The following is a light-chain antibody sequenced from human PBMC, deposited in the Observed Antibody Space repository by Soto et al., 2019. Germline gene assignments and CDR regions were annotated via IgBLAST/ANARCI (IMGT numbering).Light chain of an antibody. CDR3: QQRGNWIT. Sequence: EIVLTQSPATLSLSPGERATLSCRASQSVSRYLAWYQQKPGQAPRLLIYDASNRATGIPARFSASGSGTDFTLTISSLEPEDSAVYYCQQRGNWITFGPGTRLEIK. CDR2: DAS. J-gene: IGKJ5*01. V-gene: IGKV3-11*01. CDR1: QSVSRY.